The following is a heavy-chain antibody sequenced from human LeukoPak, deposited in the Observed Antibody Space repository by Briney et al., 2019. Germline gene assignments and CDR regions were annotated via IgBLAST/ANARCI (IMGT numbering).Heavy chain of an antibody. J-gene: IGHJ6*03. CDR2: ISYDGSNK. V-gene: IGHV3-30*19. Sequence: PGGSLRLSCAASGFTFSSYGMHWVRQAPGKGLEWVAVISYDGSNKYYADSVKGRFTISRDNSKNTLYLQMNSLRAEDTAVYYCASDPPWIYDYMDVWGKGTTVTVSS. CDR1: GFTFSSYG. CDR3: ASDPPWIYDYMDV. D-gene: IGHD5-12*01.